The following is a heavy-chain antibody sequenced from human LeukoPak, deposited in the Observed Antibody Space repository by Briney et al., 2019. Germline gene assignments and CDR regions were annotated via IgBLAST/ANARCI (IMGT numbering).Heavy chain of an antibody. Sequence: PGGSLRLSCAASGFTFRTYWMHWVRQVPGNGLVWVSRIDSDGSSTSYADFVKGRFTISRDNARNTFYLQMNSLRVEDTAVYYCARDNIRSLDYWGQGTLVTVSS. CDR2: IDSDGSST. J-gene: IGHJ4*02. CDR1: GFTFRTYW. D-gene: IGHD1-14*01. V-gene: IGHV3-74*01. CDR3: ARDNIRSLDY.